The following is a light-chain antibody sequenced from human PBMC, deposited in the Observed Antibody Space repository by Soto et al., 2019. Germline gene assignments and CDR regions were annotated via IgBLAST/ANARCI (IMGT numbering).Light chain of an antibody. Sequence: SYELTQPPSVSVAPGQTARITCGGYNIGNKAVHWYQRRPGQAPVLVVYDDSDRPSGIPERFSGSNSVNTATLTITRVDAGDEADYYCQVWDTSTDHRGVFGTGTKVTVL. CDR2: DDS. V-gene: IGLV3-21*02. J-gene: IGLJ1*01. CDR1: NIGNKA. CDR3: QVWDTSTDHRGV.